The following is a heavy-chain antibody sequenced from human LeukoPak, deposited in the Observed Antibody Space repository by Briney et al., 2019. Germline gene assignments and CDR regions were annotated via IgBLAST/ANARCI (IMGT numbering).Heavy chain of an antibody. Sequence: GGSLRLSCAASGFTFSSYAMSWVRQAPGKGLEWVSAISGSGGSTYYADSVKGRFTISRDNAKNSLYLQMNSLRAEDTAVYYCALWGSGAGVDYWGQGTLVTVSS. J-gene: IGHJ4*02. CDR2: ISGSGGST. V-gene: IGHV3-23*01. D-gene: IGHD3-16*01. CDR1: GFTFSSYA. CDR3: ALWGSGAGVDY.